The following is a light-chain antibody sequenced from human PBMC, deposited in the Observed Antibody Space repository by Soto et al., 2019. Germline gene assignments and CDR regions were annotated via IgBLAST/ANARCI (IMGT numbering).Light chain of an antibody. Sequence: EIVLTQSPGTLSLSPGERATLSCRASQSVYNNYIAWYQQKPGQAPRTVIYGASIRATGIPDRFSGSGSGTDFTLSISRLEPADSAVYYCQQYGSSLTVGGGTKVEIK. J-gene: IGKJ4*01. CDR2: GAS. V-gene: IGKV3-20*01. CDR1: QSVYNNY. CDR3: QQYGSSLT.